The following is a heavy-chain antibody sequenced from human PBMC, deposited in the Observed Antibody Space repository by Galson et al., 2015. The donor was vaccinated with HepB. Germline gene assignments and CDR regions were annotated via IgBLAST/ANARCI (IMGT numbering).Heavy chain of an antibody. CDR1: GGTFSSYT. V-gene: IGHV1-69*04. Sequence: QSGAEVKKPGASVKVSCKASGGTFSSYTISWVRQAPGQGLEWMGRIIPILGIANYAQKFQGRVTITADKSTSTAYMELSSLRSEDTAVYHCARDLPGESRFDYWGQGTLVTVSS. J-gene: IGHJ4*02. D-gene: IGHD3-10*01. CDR2: IIPILGIA. CDR3: ARDLPGESRFDY.